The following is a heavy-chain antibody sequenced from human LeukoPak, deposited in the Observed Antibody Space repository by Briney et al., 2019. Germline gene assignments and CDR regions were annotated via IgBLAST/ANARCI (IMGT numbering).Heavy chain of an antibody. CDR2: IIPIFGTA. Sequence: SVKVSCKASGGTFSSYAISWVRQAPGQGLEWMGGIIPIFGTANYAQKFQGRVAITADESTSTAYMELSSLRSEDTAVYYCARVSRYFDWLSLNDYWGQGTLVTVSS. D-gene: IGHD3-9*01. J-gene: IGHJ4*02. V-gene: IGHV1-69*13. CDR1: GGTFSSYA. CDR3: ARVSRYFDWLSLNDY.